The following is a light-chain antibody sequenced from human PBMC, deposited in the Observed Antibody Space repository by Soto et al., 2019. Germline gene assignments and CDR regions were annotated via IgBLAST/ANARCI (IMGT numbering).Light chain of an antibody. CDR1: QSVSSN. CDR3: QQYNNWPRT. V-gene: IGKV3-15*01. Sequence: IVMTQSPAALSVPPGERATLSCRASQSVSSNLAWYQQKPGQAPRLLIYGASTRATDIPARFSGSGSGAEFTLTISSLQSEDFAIYYCQQYNNWPRTFGQGTKV. CDR2: GAS. J-gene: IGKJ1*01.